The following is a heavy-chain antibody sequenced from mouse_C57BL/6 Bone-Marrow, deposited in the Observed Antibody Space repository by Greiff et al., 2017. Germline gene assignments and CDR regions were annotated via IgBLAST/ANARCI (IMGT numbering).Heavy chain of an antibody. CDR1: GFNIKDDY. CDR2: IDPENGDT. D-gene: IGHD1-1*01. Sequence: EVQLQQSGAELVRPGASVKLSCTASGFNIKDDYMHWVKQRPEQGLEWIGWIDPENGDTEYASKFQGKATITAETSSNTAYLQLSSLTSEDTAVYYCTTGHYYYWGQGTTLTVSS. J-gene: IGHJ2*01. CDR3: TTGHYYY. V-gene: IGHV14-4*01.